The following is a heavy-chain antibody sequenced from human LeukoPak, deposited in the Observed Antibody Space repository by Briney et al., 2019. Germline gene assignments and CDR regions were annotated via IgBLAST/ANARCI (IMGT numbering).Heavy chain of an antibody. CDR1: GDPITTHQ. D-gene: IGHD5-24*01. Sequence: PSEALSLSCTIPGDPITTHQGSSSRQPPGKVLGRIGNVYYSGPPNSNPPLRSRVSISVDTSHNQFSVKLTSVTAADTAVYYCARGRGRDGANLTSWGQGTLVTVSS. J-gene: IGHJ4*02. CDR3: ARGRGRDGANLTS. V-gene: IGHV4-59*11. CDR2: VYYSGPP.